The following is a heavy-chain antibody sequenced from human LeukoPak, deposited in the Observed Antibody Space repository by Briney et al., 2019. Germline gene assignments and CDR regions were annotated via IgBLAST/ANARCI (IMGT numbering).Heavy chain of an antibody. V-gene: IGHV3-48*04. CDR2: ISPRSETS. CDR3: ARVRGPTVASMYFDY. Sequence: GGSLRLSCEGSGFTFSNHGMIWVRQAPGKGLDWLSYISPRSETSHHAVSVRGRFTISRDDAKRSLYLQMDGLKAEDSAVYFCARVRGPTVASMYFDYWGQGARVSVSS. J-gene: IGHJ4*02. D-gene: IGHD4-11*01. CDR1: GFTFSNHG.